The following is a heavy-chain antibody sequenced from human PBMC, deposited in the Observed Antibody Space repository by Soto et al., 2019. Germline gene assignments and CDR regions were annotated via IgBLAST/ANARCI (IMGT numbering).Heavy chain of an antibody. Sequence: PGGSLRLSCTASVFTFSRRAMNWVRQFPGRGLEWVSYISSSSSNIDYADSVKGRFTVSRDNAKNSLYLQMNTLRDEDTAVYYCASDRSLGSNWYYYLESWGQGTLVTVSS. CDR2: ISSSSSNI. J-gene: IGHJ4*02. D-gene: IGHD1-20*01. CDR3: ASDRSLGSNWYYYLES. CDR1: VFTFSRRA. V-gene: IGHV3-48*02.